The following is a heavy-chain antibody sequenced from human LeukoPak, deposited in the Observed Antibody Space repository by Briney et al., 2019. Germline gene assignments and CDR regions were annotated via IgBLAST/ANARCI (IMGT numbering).Heavy chain of an antibody. J-gene: IGHJ4*02. D-gene: IGHD6-19*01. Sequence: SETLSLTCTVSGGSISSSSYYLGWIRQPPGKGLEWIGSIYYSGSTYYNPSLKSRVTISVDTSKNQFSLKLSSVTAADTAVYYCASDSSGWFYWGQGTLVTVSS. CDR1: GGSISSSSYY. CDR2: IYYSGST. CDR3: ASDSSGWFY. V-gene: IGHV4-39*07.